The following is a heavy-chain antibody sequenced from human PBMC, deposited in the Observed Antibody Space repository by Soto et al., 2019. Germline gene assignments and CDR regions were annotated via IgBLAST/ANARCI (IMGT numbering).Heavy chain of an antibody. D-gene: IGHD5-18*01. J-gene: IGHJ6*02. CDR1: GYTFTSYY. V-gene: IGHV1-46*01. CDR3: GRDLGLWIQPSRWAYYYYGMDP. Sequence: AGVKVSCKASGYTFTSYYMHWVRQAPGQGLEWMGIINPSGGSTSYAQKFQGRVTMTRDTSTSTVYMELRSLRSEDTAVYYCGRDLGLWIQPSRWAYYYYGMDPWGQGTTVTVSS. CDR2: INPSGGST.